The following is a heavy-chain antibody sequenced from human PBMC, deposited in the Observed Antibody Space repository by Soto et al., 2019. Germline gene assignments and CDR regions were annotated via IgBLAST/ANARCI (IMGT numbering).Heavy chain of an antibody. CDR3: AKERSIYGVVSPFFDY. D-gene: IGHD3-3*01. CDR1: GFSISRFS. Sequence: GGSLSLARAAPGFSISRFSTYQVRQAPGKGLEWVSTIRGNGGNTYYGDSVKGRFTISRDNSKNTLFLQMNSLRAEDTAIYYCAKERSIYGVVSPFFDYWGQGTLVTV. V-gene: IGHV3-23*01. J-gene: IGHJ4*02. CDR2: IRGNGGNT.